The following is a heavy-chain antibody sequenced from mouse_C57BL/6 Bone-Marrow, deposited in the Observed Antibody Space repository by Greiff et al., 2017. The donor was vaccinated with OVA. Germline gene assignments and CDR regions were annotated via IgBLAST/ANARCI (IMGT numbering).Heavy chain of an antibody. Sequence: QVHVKQPGAELVKPGASVKLSCKASGYTFTSYWMHWVKQRPGQGLEWIGMIHPNSGSTNYNEKFKSKATLTVDKSSSTAYMQLSSLTSEDSAVYYCARNDGYSLDAMDYWGQGTSVTVSS. D-gene: IGHD2-3*01. CDR1: GYTFTSYW. J-gene: IGHJ4*01. CDR3: ARNDGYSLDAMDY. V-gene: IGHV1-64*01. CDR2: IHPNSGST.